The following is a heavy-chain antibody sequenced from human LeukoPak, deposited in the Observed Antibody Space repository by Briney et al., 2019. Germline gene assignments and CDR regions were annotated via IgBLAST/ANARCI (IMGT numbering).Heavy chain of an antibody. D-gene: IGHD4-23*01. CDR3: ARDGSGNSHGPYFDY. J-gene: IGHJ4*02. Sequence: PGGSLRLSCAASGFTFSSYSMNWVRQAPGKGLEWVSSISSSSSYIYYADSVKGRFTISRDNAKNSLYLQMNSLRAEDTAVYYCARDGSGNSHGPYFDYWGQGTLVTVSS. CDR1: GFTFSSYS. V-gene: IGHV3-21*01. CDR2: ISSSSSYI.